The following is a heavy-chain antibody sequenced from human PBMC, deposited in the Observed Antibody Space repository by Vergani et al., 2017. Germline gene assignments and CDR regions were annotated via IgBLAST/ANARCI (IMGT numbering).Heavy chain of an antibody. D-gene: IGHD3-22*01. V-gene: IGHV4-59*01. CDR3: ARGAQGDYDSSGYYDY. CDR2: IYYSGST. Sequence: QVQLQESGPGLVRPSETLSLTCTVSGGSISSYYWSWIRQPPGKGRAWIGYIYYSGSTNYNPSLKSRVPISVDTSKNQFSLKLSSVTAADTAVYYCARGAQGDYDSSGYYDYWGQGTLVTVSS. CDR1: GGSISSYY. J-gene: IGHJ4*02.